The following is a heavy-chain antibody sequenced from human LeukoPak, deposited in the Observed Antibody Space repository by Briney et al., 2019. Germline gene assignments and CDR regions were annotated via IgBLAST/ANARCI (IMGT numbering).Heavy chain of an antibody. V-gene: IGHV3-7*01. CDR2: MDPTGSQK. Sequence: GGSLRLSCPVSQFTFNGSWLNWVRQAPGKGLEWVANMDPTGSQKRYEDSVRGRFTISKDNTGASLYLDMHSLRAEDTAIYYCAIWTSGNYWGQGTLVTVSS. D-gene: IGHD1-1*01. J-gene: IGHJ4*02. CDR1: QFTFNGSW. CDR3: AIWTSGNY.